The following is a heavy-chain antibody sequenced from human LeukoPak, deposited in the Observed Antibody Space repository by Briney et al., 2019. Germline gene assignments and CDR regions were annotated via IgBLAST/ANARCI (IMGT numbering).Heavy chain of an antibody. CDR3: ARQYCSGGSCYERSYYYYYYYMDV. J-gene: IGHJ6*03. Sequence: ASVKVSCKASGYTFTSYGISWVRQAPGQGLEWMGWISAYNGNTKYAQKLQGRVTMTTDTSTSTAYMELRSLRSDDTAVYYCARQYCSGGSCYERSYYYYYYYMDVWGKGTTVTVSS. CDR1: GYTFTSYG. D-gene: IGHD2-15*01. V-gene: IGHV1-18*01. CDR2: ISAYNGNT.